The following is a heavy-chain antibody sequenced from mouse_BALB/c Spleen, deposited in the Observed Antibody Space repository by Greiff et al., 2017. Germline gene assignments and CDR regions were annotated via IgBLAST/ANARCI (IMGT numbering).Heavy chain of an antibody. V-gene: IGHV6-6*02. CDR3: TSNYYYAMDY. CDR2: IRLKSNNYAT. CDR1: GFTFSNYW. J-gene: IGHJ4*01. Sequence: EVHLVESGGGLVQPGGSMKLSCVASGFTFSNYWMNWVRQSPEKGLEWVAEIRLKSNNYATHYAVSVKGRFTISRDDSKSSVYLQMNNLRAEDTGIYYCTSNYYYAMDYWGQGTSVTVSS. D-gene: IGHD1-3*01.